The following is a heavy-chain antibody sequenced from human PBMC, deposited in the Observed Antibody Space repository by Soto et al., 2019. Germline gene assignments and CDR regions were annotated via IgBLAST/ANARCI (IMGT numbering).Heavy chain of an antibody. J-gene: IGHJ6*02. Sequence: GASVKVSCKASGGTFSSYAISWVRQAPGQGLEWMGGIIPIFGTANYAQKFQGRVTITADKSTSTAYMELSSLRSEDTAVYYCARGELDFWSGSLSGPYYYYYGMDVWGQGTTVTVSS. CDR2: IIPIFGTA. CDR1: GGTFSSYA. V-gene: IGHV1-69*06. D-gene: IGHD3-3*01. CDR3: ARGELDFWSGSLSGPYYYYYGMDV.